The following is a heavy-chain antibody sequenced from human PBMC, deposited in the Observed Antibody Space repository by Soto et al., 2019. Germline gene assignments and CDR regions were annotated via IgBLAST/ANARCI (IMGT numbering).Heavy chain of an antibody. Sequence: PSQTLSLTCAISGDSVSSDRVAWNWIRQSSSRGLEWLGRTYYRSKWYNDYAESIESRLTIIPDTSKNQFSLQLNSVTPEDTAVYYCARTPWLYDSDDYSYDFWGQGNLVTVSS. V-gene: IGHV6-1*01. D-gene: IGHD3-22*01. CDR2: TYYRSKWYN. J-gene: IGHJ1*01. CDR3: ARTPWLYDSDDYSYDF. CDR1: GDSVSSDRVA.